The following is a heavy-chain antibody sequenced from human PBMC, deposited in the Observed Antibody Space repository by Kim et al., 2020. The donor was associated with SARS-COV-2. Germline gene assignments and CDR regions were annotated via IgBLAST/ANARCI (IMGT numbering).Heavy chain of an antibody. Sequence: GGSLRLSCAASGFTFRSYSMSWVRQAPGKGLEWVSNINQDGSEKYYVDSVRGRLTISRDNAKNSLYLQMNSLRTEDTAVYYCARARGTDYWGQGTLVTVSS. CDR2: INQDGSEK. D-gene: IGHD3-16*01. J-gene: IGHJ4*02. V-gene: IGHV3-7*04. CDR3: ARARGTDY. CDR1: GFTFRSYS.